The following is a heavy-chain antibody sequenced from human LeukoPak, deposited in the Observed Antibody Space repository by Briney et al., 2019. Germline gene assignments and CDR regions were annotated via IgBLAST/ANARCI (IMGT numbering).Heavy chain of an antibody. V-gene: IGHV3-64*01. D-gene: IGHD2-2*01. CDR1: GFTFSSYA. J-gene: IGHJ4*02. CDR2: ISSNGGST. Sequence: PGGSLRLSCAASGFTFSSYAMHWVRQAPGKGLEYVSAISSNGGSTYYANSVKGRFTISRDNSKNTLYLQMNSLRAEDTAMYYCARDLHTREDLDYWGQGILVTVSS. CDR3: ARDLHTREDLDY.